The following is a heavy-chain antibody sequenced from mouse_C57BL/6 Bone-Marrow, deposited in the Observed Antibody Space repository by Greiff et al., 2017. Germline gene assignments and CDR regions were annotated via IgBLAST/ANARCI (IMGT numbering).Heavy chain of an antibody. CDR2: IYPGSGST. D-gene: IGHD2-3*01. CDR3: ARGCVGGYFDYYSMDY. V-gene: IGHV1-55*01. CDR1: GYTFTSYW. Sequence: QVPLQQPGAELVKPGASVKMSCKASGYTFTSYWITWVKQRPGPGLEWIGDIYPGSGSTNYNETFNSKATLTVATSSSTAYMQLSSRASEDSAVYYCARGCVGGYFDYYSMDYWGQGTSVTVSS. J-gene: IGHJ4*01.